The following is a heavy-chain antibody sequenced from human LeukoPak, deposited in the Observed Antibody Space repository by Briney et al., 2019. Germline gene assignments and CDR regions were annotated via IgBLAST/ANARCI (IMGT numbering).Heavy chain of an antibody. CDR1: GGSISSSSYY. D-gene: IGHD2-2*01. J-gene: IGHJ5*02. V-gene: IGHV4-39*01. CDR2: IYYSGST. CDR3: ARSIVVVPAAISWFDP. Sequence: SETLSLTCTVSGGSISSSSYYWGWIRHPPGKGLEWIGSIYYSGSTYYNPSLKSRVTISVDTSKNQFSLKLSSVTAADTAVYYCARSIVVVPAAISWFDPWGQGTLVTVSS.